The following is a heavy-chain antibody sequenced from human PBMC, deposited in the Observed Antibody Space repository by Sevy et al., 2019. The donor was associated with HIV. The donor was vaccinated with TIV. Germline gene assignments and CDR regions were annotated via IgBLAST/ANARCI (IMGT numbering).Heavy chain of an antibody. CDR2: LKSDVYGGAV. V-gene: IGHV3-49*04. Sequence: GGSLRLSCTASGFTFGDYCMSWVRQAPGKGLEWVAFLKSDVYGGAVDYAASVRGRFVISRDDSKTITYLQMNDLKTEVTGVYYCTRWKAAQCLFDYWGQGALVTVSS. CDR3: TRWKAAQCLFDY. D-gene: IGHD3-16*01. CDR1: GFTFGDYC. J-gene: IGHJ4*02.